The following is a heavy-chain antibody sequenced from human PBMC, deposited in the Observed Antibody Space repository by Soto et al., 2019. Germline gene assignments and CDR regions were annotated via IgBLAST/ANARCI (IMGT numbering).Heavy chain of an antibody. CDR1: GGTFSSYT. CDR3: ASIYCSGGSCYSGSLDY. CDR2: IIPILGIA. D-gene: IGHD2-15*01. J-gene: IGHJ4*02. V-gene: IGHV1-69*02. Sequence: SVKVSCKASGGTFSSYTISWVRQAPGQGLEWMGRIIPILGIANYAQKFQGRVTITADKSTSTAYMELSSLRSEGTAVYYCASIYCSGGSCYSGSLDYWGQGTLVTVSS.